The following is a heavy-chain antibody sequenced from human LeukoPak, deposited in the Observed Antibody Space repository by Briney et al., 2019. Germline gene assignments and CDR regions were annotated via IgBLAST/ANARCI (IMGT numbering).Heavy chain of an antibody. CDR2: INAGNGNT. Sequence: ASVKVSCKASGYTFTSYAMHWVRQAPGQRLEWMGWINAGNGNTKYSQKFQGRVTITRDTSASTAYMELRSLRSDDTAVYYCARDMIGYSNGGGTNWFDPWGQGTLVTVSS. D-gene: IGHD6-19*01. CDR3: ARDMIGYSNGGGTNWFDP. V-gene: IGHV1-3*01. J-gene: IGHJ5*02. CDR1: GYTFTSYA.